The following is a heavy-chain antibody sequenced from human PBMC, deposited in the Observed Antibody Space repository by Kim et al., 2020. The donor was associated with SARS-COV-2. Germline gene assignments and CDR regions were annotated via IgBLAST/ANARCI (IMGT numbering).Heavy chain of an antibody. CDR3: TRGLPGSVDAY. D-gene: IGHD1-26*01. CDR1: GGPITSDY. V-gene: IGHV4-4*07. J-gene: IGHJ4*02. Sequence: SETLSLTCTVSGGPITSDYWSWMRQPAGKGLEWIGRIYGSGGTTYNSSLKGRITMSIDTSRNQFSLKLNSVIAADTAVYFCTRGLPGSVDAYWGPGTLVT. CDR2: IYGSGGT.